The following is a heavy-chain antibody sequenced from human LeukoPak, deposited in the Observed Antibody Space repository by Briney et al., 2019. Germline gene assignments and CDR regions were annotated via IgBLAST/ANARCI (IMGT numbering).Heavy chain of an antibody. CDR1: GDSISSYY. Sequence: SETLSLTCTVSGDSISSYYWSWIRQPPGKGLEWIGYIYYSGSTNYNPSLKSRVTISVDTSKNQFSLNLSSVTAADTAVYYCARDRGAATWFDPWGQGTLVTVSS. D-gene: IGHD1-26*01. CDR2: IYYSGST. J-gene: IGHJ5*02. V-gene: IGHV4-59*01. CDR3: ARDRGAATWFDP.